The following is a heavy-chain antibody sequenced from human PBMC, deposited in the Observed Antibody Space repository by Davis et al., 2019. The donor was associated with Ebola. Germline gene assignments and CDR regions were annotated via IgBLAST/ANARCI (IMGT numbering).Heavy chain of an antibody. CDR2: LYYTGST. CDR1: GGSISTYY. CDR3: ARRGTSSRSGGYFAY. V-gene: IGHV4-59*08. Sequence: SETLSLTCTVSGGSISTYYWSWIRQPPGKGLEWLGYLYYTGSTNYNPSLKSRVTMSVDTSKNQFSLELTSVTAADTAVYYCARRGTSSRSGGYFAYWGQGTLVTVSS. J-gene: IGHJ4*02. D-gene: IGHD6-6*01.